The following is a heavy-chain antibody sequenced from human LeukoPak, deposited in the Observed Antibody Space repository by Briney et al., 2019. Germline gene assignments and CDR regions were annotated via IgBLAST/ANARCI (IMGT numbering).Heavy chain of an antibody. CDR3: AKAGPSIVVVTGAVDY. D-gene: IGHD2-21*02. J-gene: IGHJ4*02. V-gene: IGHV3-23*01. CDR2: ISGSGGST. Sequence: GGSLRLSCAASGFTFSSYGMSWVRQAPGKGLEWVSAISGSGGSTYYADSVKGRFTISRDNSKNTLYLQMNSLRAEDTAVYYCAKAGPSIVVVTGAVDYWGQGTLVTVSS. CDR1: GFTFSSYG.